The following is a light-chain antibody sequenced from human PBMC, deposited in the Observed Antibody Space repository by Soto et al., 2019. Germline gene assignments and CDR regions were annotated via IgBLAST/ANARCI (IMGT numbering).Light chain of an antibody. V-gene: IGLV2-8*01. Sequence: QSVLTQPPSASGSPGRSVTISCTGTSSDVGGYDYVSWFQQHPGQAPKLIIYEVTKRPLGVPDRFSASKSGNTASLTVSGLQAEDEADYYCSSFVAGNNYWVFGGGTKMTV. CDR3: SSFVAGNNYWV. J-gene: IGLJ3*02. CDR2: EVT. CDR1: SSDVGGYDY.